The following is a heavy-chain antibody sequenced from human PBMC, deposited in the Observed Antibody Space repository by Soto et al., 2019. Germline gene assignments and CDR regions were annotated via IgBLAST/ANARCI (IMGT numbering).Heavy chain of an antibody. V-gene: IGHV4-59*01. CDR3: ARSYGDYTIDY. J-gene: IGHJ4*02. Sequence: LSLTCTVSGGSISSYYWSWIRQPPGKGLEWIGYIYYSGSTNYNPSLKSRVTISVDTSKNQFSLKPSSVTAADTAVYYCARSYGDYTIDYWGQGTLVTVSS. D-gene: IGHD4-17*01. CDR1: GGSISSYY. CDR2: IYYSGST.